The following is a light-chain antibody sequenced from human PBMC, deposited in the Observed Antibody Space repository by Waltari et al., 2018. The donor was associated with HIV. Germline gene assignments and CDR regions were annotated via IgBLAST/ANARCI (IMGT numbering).Light chain of an antibody. CDR2: EVT. Sequence: HSALTRPPSQSASPRLSTSPPCPETTRDLCAFYLLPPYQQYPGRAPKLIIYEVTKRPSGVSDRFSGSKSGNRASLTVAGLKVEDEADYYCCSYAGGRVFVLFGGGTRLTV. J-gene: IGLJ2*01. CDR3: CSYAGGRVFVL. V-gene: IGLV2-23*02. CDR1: TRDLCAFYL.